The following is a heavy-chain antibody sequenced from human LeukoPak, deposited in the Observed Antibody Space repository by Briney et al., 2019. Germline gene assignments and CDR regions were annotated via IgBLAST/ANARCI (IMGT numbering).Heavy chain of an antibody. CDR1: GFTFSSNW. Sequence: GGSLRLSCAGSGFTFSSNWMSWVRQAPGKGLEWVANIKQDGSEKYYVDSVKGRFTISRDNAKNSLYLQMNSLRAEDTAVYYCARDIFSRGQIGGQGTMVTVSS. CDR2: IKQDGSEK. D-gene: IGHD3-9*01. J-gene: IGHJ3*01. CDR3: ARDIFSRGQI. V-gene: IGHV3-7*01.